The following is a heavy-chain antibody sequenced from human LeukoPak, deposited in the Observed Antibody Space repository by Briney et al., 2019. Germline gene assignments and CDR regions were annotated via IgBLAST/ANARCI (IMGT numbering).Heavy chain of an antibody. J-gene: IGHJ4*02. V-gene: IGHV5-51*01. CDR1: GYSFTSYW. CDR3: ASSYYYDSSGYLPPFDY. CDR2: IYPGDSDT. D-gene: IGHD3-22*01. Sequence: GESLKISCKGSGYSFTSYWIGWVRQMPGKGLEWMGIIYPGDSDTRYSPSFQGQVTISADKSTSTAYLQWSSLKASDTAMYYCASSYYYDSSGYLPPFDYWGQGTLVTVSS.